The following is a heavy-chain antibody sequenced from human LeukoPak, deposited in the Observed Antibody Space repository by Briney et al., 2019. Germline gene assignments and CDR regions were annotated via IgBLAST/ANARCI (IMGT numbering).Heavy chain of an antibody. CDR1: GYTFTGYY. J-gene: IGHJ6*02. CDR2: INPNSGGT. D-gene: IGHD3-10*01. V-gene: IGHV1-2*02. CDR3: ARSPTYYYGSGSPYGMDV. Sequence: ASVKVSCKASGYTFTGYYMHWVRQAPGQGLEWMGWINPNSGGTNYAQKFQGRVTMTRDTSISTAYMELSRLRSDDTAVYYCARSPTYYYGSGSPYGMDVWGQGTAVTVSS.